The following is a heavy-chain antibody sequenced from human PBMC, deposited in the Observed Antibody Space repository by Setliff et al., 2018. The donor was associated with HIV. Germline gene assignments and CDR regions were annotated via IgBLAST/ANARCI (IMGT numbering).Heavy chain of an antibody. CDR3: ARVWEWNYDLGY. Sequence: ASVKVSCKASGYTFTSYGISWVRQAPGQGLEWMGRISAYNGNTNYAQKLQGRVTMTRDTSTSTAYMELRSLRSDDTAVYYCARVWEWNYDLGYWGQGTLVTVSS. V-gene: IGHV1-18*01. CDR2: ISAYNGNT. J-gene: IGHJ4*02. CDR1: GYTFTSYG. D-gene: IGHD1-7*01.